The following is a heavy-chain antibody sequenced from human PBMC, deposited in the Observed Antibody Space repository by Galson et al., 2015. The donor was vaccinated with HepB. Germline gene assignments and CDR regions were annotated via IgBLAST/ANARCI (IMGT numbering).Heavy chain of an antibody. J-gene: IGHJ6*02. D-gene: IGHD2-2*01. CDR3: ARDTKSGYCSSTSCSDYYYYGMDV. V-gene: IGHV1-18*01. CDR2: ISAYNGNT. Sequence: SVKVSCKASGYTFTSYGISWVRQAPGQGLEWMGWISAYNGNTNYAQKLQGRVTMTTDTSTSTAYMELRSLRSDDTAVYYCARDTKSGYCSSTSCSDYYYYGMDVWGQGTTVTVSS. CDR1: GYTFTSYG.